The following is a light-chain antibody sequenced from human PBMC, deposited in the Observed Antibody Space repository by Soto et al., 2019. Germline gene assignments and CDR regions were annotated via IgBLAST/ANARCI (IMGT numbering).Light chain of an antibody. V-gene: IGLV1-40*01. J-gene: IGLJ2*01. CDR3: QSYDSSLSGVV. CDR1: SSNIGAGYD. Sequence: QSVLTQPPSVSGAPGQRVTISCTGSSSNIGAGYDVHWYQQLPGTAPKLLIYANSNRPSGVPDRFSGSKSGTSASLAIPGLQAEEEADYYCQSYDSSLSGVVFGGVTKLTVL. CDR2: ANS.